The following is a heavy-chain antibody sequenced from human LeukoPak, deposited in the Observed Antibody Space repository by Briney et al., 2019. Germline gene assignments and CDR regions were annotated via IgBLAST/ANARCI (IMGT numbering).Heavy chain of an antibody. V-gene: IGHV4-39*07. J-gene: IGHJ5*02. CDR2: IYYSGST. CDR1: GGSISSSSYY. D-gene: IGHD6-6*01. Sequence: SETLSLTCTVSGGSISSSSYYWGWIRQPPGKGLEWIGSIYYSGSTYYNPSLKSRVTISVDTSKNQFSLKLSSVTAADTAVYYCARGQAARQRRWFDPWGQGTLVTVSS. CDR3: ARGQAARQRRWFDP.